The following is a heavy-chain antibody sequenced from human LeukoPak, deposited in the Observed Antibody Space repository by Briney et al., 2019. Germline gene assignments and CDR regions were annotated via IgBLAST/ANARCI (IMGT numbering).Heavy chain of an antibody. CDR3: VEVGGGSGWYWSP. J-gene: IGHJ5*02. CDR1: GFTFSDYV. Sequence: GGSLRLSCTGSGFTFSDYVMSWVRQAPGRRQEWVSGISDSGGDTDYADSVKGRFTISRDNSKNTLFLQLNSLSVEVTAVYSCVEVGGGSGWYWSPWGQGTLVTLFS. CDR2: ISDSGGDT. D-gene: IGHD6-19*01. V-gene: IGHV3-23*01.